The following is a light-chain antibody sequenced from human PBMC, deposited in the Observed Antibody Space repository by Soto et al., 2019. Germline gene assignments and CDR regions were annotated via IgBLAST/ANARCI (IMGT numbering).Light chain of an antibody. CDR1: QSVTRN. V-gene: IGKV3-15*01. Sequence: EIVMTQSPATLSVSPGERVTLSCRASQSVTRNLAQYQHTPGQSPRLLISAASSGATGLPSRFSGSGSGTDFTLTISSLQSEDAAVYYCQQYHHWPVTFGGGTKVEIK. CDR2: AAS. CDR3: QQYHHWPVT. J-gene: IGKJ4*01.